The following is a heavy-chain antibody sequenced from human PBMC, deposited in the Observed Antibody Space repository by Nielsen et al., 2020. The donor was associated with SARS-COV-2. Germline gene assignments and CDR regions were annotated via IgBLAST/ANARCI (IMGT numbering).Heavy chain of an antibody. Sequence: ASVKVSCKASGYTFTSYAMHWVRQAPGQRLEWMGWINAGNGNTKYSQKFQGRVTMTTDTSTSTAYMELRSLRSDDTAVYYCARDIWTGETYYFDYWGQGTLVTVSS. V-gene: IGHV1-3*01. D-gene: IGHD3/OR15-3a*01. CDR3: ARDIWTGETYYFDY. J-gene: IGHJ4*02. CDR1: GYTFTSYA. CDR2: INAGNGNT.